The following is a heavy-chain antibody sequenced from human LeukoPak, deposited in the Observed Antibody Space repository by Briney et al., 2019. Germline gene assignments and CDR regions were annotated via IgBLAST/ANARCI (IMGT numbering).Heavy chain of an antibody. CDR2: IYYSGST. J-gene: IGHJ4*02. CDR1: GGSISSGGYY. V-gene: IGHV4-31*03. Sequence: SETLSLTCTVSGGSISSGGYYWSWIRQHPGKGLEWIGYIYYSGSTYYNPSLKSRVTISVDTSKNQFSLKLSSVTAVDTAVYYCARDGYGSGSYYYWGQGTLVTVSS. CDR3: ARDGYGSGSYYY. D-gene: IGHD3-10*01.